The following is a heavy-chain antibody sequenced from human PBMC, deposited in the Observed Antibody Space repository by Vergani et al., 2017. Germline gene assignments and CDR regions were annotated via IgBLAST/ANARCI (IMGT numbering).Heavy chain of an antibody. CDR2: IYYSGST. CDR3: ARNPYCGGDCYSDAFDI. Sequence: QVQLQESGPGLVKPSETLSLTCTVSGCFISSYYWSWIRQPPGKGLEWIGYIYYSGSTNYNPSLKSRVTISVDTSKNQFSLKLSSVTAADTAVYYCARNPYCGGDCYSDAFDIWGQGTMVTVSS. V-gene: IGHV4-59*01. D-gene: IGHD2-21*02. CDR1: GCFISSYY. J-gene: IGHJ3*02.